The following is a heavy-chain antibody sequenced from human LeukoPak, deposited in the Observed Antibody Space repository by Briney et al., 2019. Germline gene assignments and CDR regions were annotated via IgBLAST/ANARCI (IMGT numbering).Heavy chain of an antibody. V-gene: IGHV4-59*01. CDR2: IYYSGST. Sequence: SETLSLTCTVSGGSISSYYWSWIRQPPGKGLEWIGYIYYSGSTNYNPSLKSRVTISVDTSKNQFSLKLSSVTAADTAVYYCARAHYDFWSGFNYYYYMDVWGKGTTVTVSS. J-gene: IGHJ6*03. CDR3: ARAHYDFWSGFNYYYYMDV. CDR1: GGSISSYY. D-gene: IGHD3-3*01.